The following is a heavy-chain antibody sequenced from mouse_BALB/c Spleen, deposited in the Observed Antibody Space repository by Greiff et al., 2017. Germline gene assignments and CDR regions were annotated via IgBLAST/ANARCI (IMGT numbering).Heavy chain of an antibody. CDR1: GFNIKDTY. CDR3: ARGGNPYAMDY. CDR2: IDPANGKT. D-gene: IGHD2-1*01. Sequence: EVQLQESGAELVKPGASVKLSCTASGFNIKDTYMHWVKQRPEQGLEWIGRIDPANGKTKYDPKFQGKATITADTSSNTAYLQLSSLTSEDTAVYYCARGGNPYAMDYWGQGTSVTVSS. J-gene: IGHJ4*01. V-gene: IGHV14-3*02.